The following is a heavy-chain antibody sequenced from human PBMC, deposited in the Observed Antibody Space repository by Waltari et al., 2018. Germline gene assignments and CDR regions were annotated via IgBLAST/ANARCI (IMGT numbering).Heavy chain of an antibody. CDR2: VSGSGATP. CDR1: GFSFLGHA. CDR3: AKGSRGYTNFFFDY. J-gene: IGHJ4*02. Sequence: EVQLLESAGGLVQPGGSLRLPSAAPGFSFLGHAMRGVRQAPGGGLEWVASVSGSGATPFYADSVKGRFTIVRDNSKDTLYLQMNSLRVDDSAVYYCAKGSRGYTNFFFDYWGQGALVTVSS. D-gene: IGHD3-3*01. V-gene: IGHV3-23*01.